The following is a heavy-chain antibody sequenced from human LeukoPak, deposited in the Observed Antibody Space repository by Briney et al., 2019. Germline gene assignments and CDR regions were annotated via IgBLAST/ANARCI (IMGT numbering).Heavy chain of an antibody. V-gene: IGHV3-30-3*01. D-gene: IGHD4-17*01. CDR1: GFSFSSYN. Sequence: GSSLRLFYADSGFSFSSYNMPWVRAAPDTVLERVAVISYDGSNKYYADSVKGRFTISRDNSKNTLYLQMNSLRAEDTAVYYCAREAYGDPTSFDYWGQGTLVTVSS. CDR2: ISYDGSNK. CDR3: AREAYGDPTSFDY. J-gene: IGHJ4*02.